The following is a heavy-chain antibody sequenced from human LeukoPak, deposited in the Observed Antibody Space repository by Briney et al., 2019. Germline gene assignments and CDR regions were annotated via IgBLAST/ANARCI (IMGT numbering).Heavy chain of an antibody. V-gene: IGHV3-7*04. Sequence: GGSLRLSCRASGFTFSRYLMTWVRQGPGKGLEWVANIKADGSKEYYVDSVVGRFTISRDNAQNSLFLQMNSLRTDDTAVYYCAGGYGDYYYGVDVWGQGTTVTVSS. D-gene: IGHD4-17*01. J-gene: IGHJ6*02. CDR3: AGGYGDYYYGVDV. CDR2: IKADGSKE. CDR1: GFTFSRYL.